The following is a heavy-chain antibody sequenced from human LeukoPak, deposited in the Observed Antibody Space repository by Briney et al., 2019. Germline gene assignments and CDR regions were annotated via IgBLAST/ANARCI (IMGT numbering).Heavy chain of an antibody. V-gene: IGHV3-21*01. J-gene: IGHJ3*02. CDR1: GFTFSRHW. D-gene: IGHD5-12*01. Sequence: GGSLRLSCSASGFTFSRHWMHWVRQAPGKGLEWVSSISSSSSYIYYVDSVQGRSTISRDDAKNSLYLQMNSLRAEDAAVFYCARDSGFNAFDIWGQGTMVTVSS. CDR2: ISSSSSYI. CDR3: ARDSGFNAFDI.